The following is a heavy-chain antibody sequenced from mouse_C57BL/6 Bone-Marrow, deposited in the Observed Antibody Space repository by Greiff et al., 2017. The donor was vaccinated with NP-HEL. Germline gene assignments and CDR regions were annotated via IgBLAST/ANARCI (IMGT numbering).Heavy chain of an antibody. CDR3: ARVRDY. J-gene: IGHJ2*01. CDR2: IDPSDSYT. V-gene: IGHV1-59*01. CDR1: GYTFTSYW. Sequence: VQLQQPGAELVRPGTSVKLSCKASGYTFTSYWMHWVKQRPGQGLEWIGVIDPSDSYTNYNQKFKGKATLTVDTSSSTAYMQLSSLTSEDSAVHYCARVRDYWGQGTTLTVSS.